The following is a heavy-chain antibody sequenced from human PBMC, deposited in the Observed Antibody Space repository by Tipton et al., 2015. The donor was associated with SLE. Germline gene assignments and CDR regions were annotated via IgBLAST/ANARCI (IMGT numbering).Heavy chain of an antibody. CDR1: GGSISSGNYY. J-gene: IGHJ3*02. V-gene: IGHV4-61*02. CDR2: IYISGST. D-gene: IGHD3-10*01. Sequence: TLSLTCIVSGGSISSGNYYWSWIRQPAGQELEWIGRIYISGSTKYNPSLKRRVTISGDTSKNQFSLELNSVTAADTAVYYCARREIGSPHDVFDIWGQGTIVTVSS. CDR3: ARREIGSPHDVFDI.